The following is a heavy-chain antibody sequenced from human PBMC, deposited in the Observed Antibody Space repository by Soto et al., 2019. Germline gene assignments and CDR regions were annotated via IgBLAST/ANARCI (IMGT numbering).Heavy chain of an antibody. V-gene: IGHV3-23*01. D-gene: IGHD6-19*01. CDR2: ISGSGGST. J-gene: IGHJ4*02. CDR3: ASSPPYLYHSSGWYFDY. CDR1: GFTFSSYA. Sequence: GGSLRLSCAASGFTFSSYAMSWVRQAPGKGLEWVSAISGSGGSTYYADSVKGRFTISRDNSKNTLYLQMNSLRAEDTAVYYCASSPPYLYHSSGWYFDYWGQGTLVTVSS.